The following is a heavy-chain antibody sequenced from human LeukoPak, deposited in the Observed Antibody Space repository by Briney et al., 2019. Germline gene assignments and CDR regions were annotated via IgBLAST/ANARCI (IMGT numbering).Heavy chain of an antibody. J-gene: IGHJ4*02. D-gene: IGHD5-24*01. CDR3: AKEETYYFDY. CDR2: ISYDGSNK. CDR1: GFTFSSYG. Sequence: GGSLRLSCAASGFTFSSYGMHWVRQAPGKGLEWVAFISYDGSNKYYAYSVRGRFTISRDKSKNTLDLQMNSLRAEDTAVYYCAKEETYYFDYWGQGTLVTVSS. V-gene: IGHV3-30*18.